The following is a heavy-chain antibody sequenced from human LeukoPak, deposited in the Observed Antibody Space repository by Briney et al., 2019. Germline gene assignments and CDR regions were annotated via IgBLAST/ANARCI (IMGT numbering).Heavy chain of an antibody. CDR1: GGSISSGGYS. CDR2: IYHSGST. J-gene: IGHJ5*02. V-gene: IGHV4-30-2*01. D-gene: IGHD3-3*01. CDR3: ARGRLRFLEWLFRGNWFDP. Sequence: SETLSLTCAVSGGSISSGGYSWSWIRQPPGKGLEWIGYIYHSGSTNYNPSLKSRVTISVDTSKNQFSLKLSSVTAADTAVYYCARGRLRFLEWLFRGNWFDPWGQGTLVTVSS.